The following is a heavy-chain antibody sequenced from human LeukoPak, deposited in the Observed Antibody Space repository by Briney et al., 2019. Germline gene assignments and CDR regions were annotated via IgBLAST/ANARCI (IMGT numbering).Heavy chain of an antibody. J-gene: IGHJ1*01. D-gene: IGHD2-15*01. CDR1: GGSISSYY. Sequence: PSETLSLTCTVSGGSISSYYWSRIRQPPGKGLEWIGYIYYSGSTNYNPSLKSRVTISVDTSKNQFSLKLSSVTAADTAVYYCAASPLGYCSGGSCLLVHWGQGTLVTVSS. V-gene: IGHV4-59*01. CDR3: AASPLGYCSGGSCLLVH. CDR2: IYYSGST.